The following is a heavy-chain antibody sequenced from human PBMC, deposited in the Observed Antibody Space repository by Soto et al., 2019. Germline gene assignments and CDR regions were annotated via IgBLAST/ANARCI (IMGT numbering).Heavy chain of an antibody. CDR1: GFAFSSYA. J-gene: IGHJ4*01. Sequence: DVQLLESGGGWGQPGGSLRLSCAASGFAFSSYAMSWFRQAPGKGLEWVSTLSGDGSDPYYSDSVKGRFTISRDNSKDTLYRQMNSLRADDTALDFCAPLTPTYSSRWFGYWGQGTLVTVSS. V-gene: IGHV3-23*01. CDR2: LSGDGSDP. D-gene: IGHD6-13*01. CDR3: APLTPTYSSRWFGY.